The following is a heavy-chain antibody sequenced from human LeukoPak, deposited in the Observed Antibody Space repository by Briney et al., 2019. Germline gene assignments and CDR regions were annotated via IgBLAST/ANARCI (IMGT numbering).Heavy chain of an antibody. CDR1: GFSFSSDG. Sequence: GGSLRLSCVASGFSFSSDGMSWVRKAPGRGLEWVSGILGGAGSTYYADSVKGRFTISRDNSKNTLYLQMNSLRAEDTAVYYCAKDRGDYYYDSSGYSYYYYYMDVWGKGTTVTVSS. D-gene: IGHD3-22*01. J-gene: IGHJ6*03. V-gene: IGHV3-23*01. CDR3: AKDRGDYYYDSSGYSYYYYYMDV. CDR2: ILGGAGST.